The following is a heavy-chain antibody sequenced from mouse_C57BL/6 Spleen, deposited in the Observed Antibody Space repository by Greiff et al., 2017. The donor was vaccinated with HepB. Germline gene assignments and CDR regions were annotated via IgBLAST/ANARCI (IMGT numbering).Heavy chain of an antibody. D-gene: IGHD4-1*01. CDR1: GYAFSSYW. CDR3: ARGELGPGYAMDY. Sequence: QVQLQQSGAELVKPGASVKISCKASGYAFSSYWMNWVKQRPGKGLEWIGQIYPGDGDTNYNGKFKGKATLTADKSSSTAYMQLSSLTSEDSAVYFCARGELGPGYAMDYWGQGTSVTVSS. J-gene: IGHJ4*01. V-gene: IGHV1-80*01. CDR2: IYPGDGDT.